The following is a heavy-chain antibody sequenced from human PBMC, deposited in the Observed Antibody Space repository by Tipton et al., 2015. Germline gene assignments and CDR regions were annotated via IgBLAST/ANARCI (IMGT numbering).Heavy chain of an antibody. CDR3: ARVNLVHSPAPNPAWFDP. Sequence: TLSLTCTVSGDFIGSSSYYWGWIRQPPGKGLEWIGNIHYTESTFYNPSLKSRVTISVDTSKNQFSLNLTSATAADTALYYCARVNLVHSPAPNPAWFDPWGQGTLVIVSS. D-gene: IGHD2-2*01. CDR2: IHYTEST. V-gene: IGHV4-39*01. CDR1: GDFIGSSSYY. J-gene: IGHJ5*02.